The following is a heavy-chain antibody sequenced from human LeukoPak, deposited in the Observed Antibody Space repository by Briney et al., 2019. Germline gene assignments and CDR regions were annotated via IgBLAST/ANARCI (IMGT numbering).Heavy chain of an antibody. CDR3: AKGEGGTYFNYCFDY. CDR1: GFTFSGYA. J-gene: IGHJ4*02. Sequence: PGASLRLSCTASGFTFSGYAMIWVRQAPGKGLEWVSILHNDAQTSYYADSVKGRLTVSRDNSKNTLYLEMNSLTVEDTAVYYCAKGEGGTYFNYCFDYWGQGTLVTVSS. CDR2: LHNDAQTS. V-gene: IGHV3-23*03. D-gene: IGHD1-26*01.